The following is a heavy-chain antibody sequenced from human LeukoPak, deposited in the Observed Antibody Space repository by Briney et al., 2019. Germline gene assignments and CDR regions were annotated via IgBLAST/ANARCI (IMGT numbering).Heavy chain of an antibody. CDR1: GFTFSRYW. Sequence: GGSLRLSCVASGFTFSRYWMTWVRQAPGKGLEWVANIKQDGSKKSYVDSVKGRFTISRDNAKNSLYLQMNSLRAEDTAIYYCTRVGYIDEGIDYWGQGTLVTVSS. CDR2: IKQDGSKK. CDR3: TRVGYIDEGIDY. J-gene: IGHJ4*02. D-gene: IGHD5-24*01. V-gene: IGHV3-7*04.